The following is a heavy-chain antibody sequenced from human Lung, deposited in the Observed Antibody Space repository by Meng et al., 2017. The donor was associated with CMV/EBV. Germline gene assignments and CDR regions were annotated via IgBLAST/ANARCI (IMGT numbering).Heavy chain of an antibody. Sequence: SVKVSCKASGFTFTSSAVQWVRQARGQRLEWIGWIVVGSGNTNYAQKFQERVTITRDMSTSTAYMELSSLRSEDTAVYYCAAEALKEQWLVYYYGMDVWGQGTTVTVPS. CDR1: GFTFTSSA. D-gene: IGHD6-19*01. CDR3: AAEALKEQWLVYYYGMDV. J-gene: IGHJ6*02. CDR2: IVVGSGNT. V-gene: IGHV1-58*01.